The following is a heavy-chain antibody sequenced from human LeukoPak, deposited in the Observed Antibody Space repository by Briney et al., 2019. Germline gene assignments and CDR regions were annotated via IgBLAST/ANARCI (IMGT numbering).Heavy chain of an antibody. CDR2: IYYSGRT. CDR1: GGSFSGYY. V-gene: IGHV4-59*01. J-gene: IGHJ3*02. CDR3: ARGAASYYDILTGYYLWLGAFDI. Sequence: SETLSLTCGVYGGSFSGYYWSWIRQPPGKGLEWIGYIYYSGRTNYNPSLKSRVTISVDTSKNQFSLKLSSVTAADTAVYYCARGAASYYDILTGYYLWLGAFDIWGQGTMVTVSS. D-gene: IGHD3-9*01.